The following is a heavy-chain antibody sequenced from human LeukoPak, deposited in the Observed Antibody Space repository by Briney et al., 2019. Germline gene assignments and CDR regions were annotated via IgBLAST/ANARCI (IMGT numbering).Heavy chain of an antibody. CDR1: GGTFSSYA. Sequence: SVKVSCKAPGGTFSSYAISWVRQAPGQGLEWMGRIIPIFGTANYAQKFQGRVTITTDESTSTAYMELSSLRSEDTAVYYCARGSKMWSGPFDYWGQGTLVTVSS. D-gene: IGHD3-3*01. CDR2: IIPIFGTA. V-gene: IGHV1-69*05. J-gene: IGHJ4*02. CDR3: ARGSKMWSGPFDY.